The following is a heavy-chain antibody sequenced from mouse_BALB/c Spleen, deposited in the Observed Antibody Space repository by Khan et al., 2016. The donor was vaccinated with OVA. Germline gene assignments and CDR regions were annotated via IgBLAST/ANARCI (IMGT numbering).Heavy chain of an antibody. V-gene: IGHV1S41*01. CDR3: TRSNYYGNSLDAMGY. CDR2: VSPGSGSP. Sequence: DLVKPGASVKLSCKASGYTFTSYWINWIKQRPGQGLEWIGRVSPGSGSPYYNEMFKGKATVTVDKSSSTAYIHLNSLSSEDSAVYCCTRSNYYGNSLDAMGYWGQGTSVTVSS. J-gene: IGHJ4*01. D-gene: IGHD1-1*01. CDR1: GYTFTSYW.